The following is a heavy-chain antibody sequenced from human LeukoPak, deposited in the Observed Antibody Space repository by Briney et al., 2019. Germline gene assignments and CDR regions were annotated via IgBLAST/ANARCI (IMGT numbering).Heavy chain of an antibody. Sequence: ASVKVSCKASGYTFTSYYMHWVRQAPGQGLEWMGIINPSGGSTSYAQKFQGRVTMTRDASTSTVYMELSSLRSEDTAVYYCASSTNSHYYMDVWGKGTTVTVSS. D-gene: IGHD2-2*01. CDR3: ASSTNSHYYMDV. CDR2: INPSGGST. CDR1: GYTFTSYY. V-gene: IGHV1-46*03. J-gene: IGHJ6*03.